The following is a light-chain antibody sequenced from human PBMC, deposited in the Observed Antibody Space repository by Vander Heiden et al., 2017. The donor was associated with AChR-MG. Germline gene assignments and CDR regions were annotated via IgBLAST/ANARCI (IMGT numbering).Light chain of an antibody. V-gene: IGLV1-40*01. J-gene: IGLJ2*01. CDR1: RSNIGAGYD. CDR2: GNN. Sequence: QSVLTQPPSVSGAPGQRVTISCTGSRSNIGAGYDVHWYQQLPGTAPNLLIYGNNNRPSGVPDRFSGSKSDTSASLAITGLRAEDEADYYCQSYDSSLSSSSVEFGGGTKLTVL. CDR3: QSYDSSLSSSSVE.